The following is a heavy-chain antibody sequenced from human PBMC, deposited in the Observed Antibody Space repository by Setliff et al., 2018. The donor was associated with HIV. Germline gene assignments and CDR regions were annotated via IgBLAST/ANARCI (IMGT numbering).Heavy chain of an antibody. CDR2: IYTSGST. CDR3: ARGIYSYGYLFDY. V-gene: IGHV4-61*02. CDR1: GGSISSGSYY. J-gene: IGHJ4*02. D-gene: IGHD5-18*01. Sequence: PSETLSLTCTVSGGSISSGSYYWSWIRQPAGKGLEWIGRIYTSGSTNYNPSLKSRVSISVDTSKNRFSLKLSSVTAADTAVYYCARGIYSYGYLFDYWGQGTLVTVSS.